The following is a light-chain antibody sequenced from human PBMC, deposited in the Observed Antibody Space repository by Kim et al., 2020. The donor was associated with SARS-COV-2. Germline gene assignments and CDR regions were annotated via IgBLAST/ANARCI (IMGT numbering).Light chain of an antibody. CDR2: AAS. Sequence: DIQMTQSPSSLSASIGDRVTITCRASQTISNYLNWYQQKLGKAPKLLIYAASSLQSGVPSRFSGSGSGTDFTLTISSLHPEDFATYYCQQSYSTPRTFGQGTKVDIK. CDR3: QQSYSTPRT. CDR1: QTISNY. V-gene: IGKV1-39*01. J-gene: IGKJ1*01.